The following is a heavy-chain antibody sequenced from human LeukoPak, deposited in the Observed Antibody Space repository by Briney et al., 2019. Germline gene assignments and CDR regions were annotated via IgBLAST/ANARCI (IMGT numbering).Heavy chain of an antibody. Sequence: LSETLSLTCTVSGGSISSSSYYWGWIRQPPGRGLEWIGSIYYSGSTYYNPSLKSRVTISVDTSKNQFSLKLSSVTAADTAVYYCARHATVTNFDYWGQGTLVTVSS. CDR3: ARHATVTNFDY. CDR2: IYYSGST. CDR1: GGSISSSSYY. D-gene: IGHD4-17*01. V-gene: IGHV4-39*01. J-gene: IGHJ4*02.